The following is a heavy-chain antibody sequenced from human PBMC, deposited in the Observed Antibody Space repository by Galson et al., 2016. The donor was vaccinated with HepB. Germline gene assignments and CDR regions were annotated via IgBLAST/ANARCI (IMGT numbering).Heavy chain of an antibody. CDR3: ARDLDGGMAVAGSDY. Sequence: SVKVSCKASGGTFSSYTISWVRQAPGQGLEWMGRIIPVLDVANYAQEFQGRVTITADQSSSTAYMELSRLRSEDTAVYHCARDLDGGMAVAGSDYWGQGTLVTVSS. CDR1: GGTFSSYT. CDR2: IIPVLDVA. J-gene: IGHJ4*02. V-gene: IGHV1-69*04. D-gene: IGHD6-19*01.